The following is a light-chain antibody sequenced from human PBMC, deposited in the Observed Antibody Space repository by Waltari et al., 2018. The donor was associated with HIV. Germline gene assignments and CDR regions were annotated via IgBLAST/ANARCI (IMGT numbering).Light chain of an antibody. CDR2: DNK. CDR1: SSNIGNNY. CDR3: GTWDSSLSAGV. J-gene: IGLJ3*02. Sequence: QSVLTQPPSVSAAPGQKVTISCSGSSSNIGNNYVSWYQQLPGTAPKLHIYDNKKRPSGMPDRFSGSKSGTSATLGITGLQTGDEADYYCGTWDSSLSAGVFGGGTKLTVL. V-gene: IGLV1-51*01.